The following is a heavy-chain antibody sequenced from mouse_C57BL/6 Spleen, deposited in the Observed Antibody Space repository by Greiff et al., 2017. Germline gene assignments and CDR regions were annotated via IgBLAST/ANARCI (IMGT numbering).Heavy chain of an antibody. CDR2: INPSSGYT. D-gene: IGHD2-2*01. CDR1: GYTFTSYW. V-gene: IGHV1-7*01. CDR3: VYKRLPGDY. J-gene: IGHJ2*01. Sequence: VKLMESGAELAKPGASVKLSCKASGYTFTSYWMHWVKQRPGQGLEWIGYINPSSGYTKYNQKFKGKATLTVDTSSSTAYMQLSSLTSEDSAVFYCVYKRLPGDYWGQGTTLTVSS.